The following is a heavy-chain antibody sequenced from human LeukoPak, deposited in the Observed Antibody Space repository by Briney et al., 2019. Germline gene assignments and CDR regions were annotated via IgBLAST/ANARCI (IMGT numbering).Heavy chain of an antibody. J-gene: IGHJ4*02. D-gene: IGHD5-18*01. Sequence: SETLSLTCAVYGGSFSGYYWSWIRQPPGKGLEWIGEINHSGSTDYNPSLKSRVTISVDTSKNQFSLKLSSVTAADTAVYYCARGGIRTAMAGLGIDYWGQGTLVTVSS. V-gene: IGHV4-34*01. CDR3: ARGGIRTAMAGLGIDY. CDR1: GGSFSGYY. CDR2: INHSGST.